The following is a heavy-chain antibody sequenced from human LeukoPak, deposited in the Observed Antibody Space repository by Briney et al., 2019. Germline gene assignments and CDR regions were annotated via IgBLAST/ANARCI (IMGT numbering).Heavy chain of an antibody. CDR2: INHSGST. CDR1: GGSFSGYY. D-gene: IGHD1-26*01. J-gene: IGHJ6*02. CDR3: ARGRSNYYGMDV. V-gene: IGHV4-34*01. Sequence: KPSETLSLTCAVYGGSFSGYYWSWIRQPPGKGLEWIGEINHSGSTNYNPSLKSRVTISVDTSKNQFSLKVSSVTAADTAVYYCARGRSNYYGMDVWGQGPTVTVSS.